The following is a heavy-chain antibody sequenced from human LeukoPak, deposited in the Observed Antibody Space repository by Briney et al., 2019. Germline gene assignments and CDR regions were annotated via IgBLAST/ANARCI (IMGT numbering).Heavy chain of an antibody. Sequence: AGGSLRLSCAASGFTFSSYAMWWARQAPGKGLEWVAVIEYDGSYEYYADSVKGRFTISRDNSKNTLYLQMNSLRAEDTAVYYCARGKKDYYDSSGYYKYLYYYYGMDVWGQGTTVTVSS. J-gene: IGHJ6*02. CDR1: GFTFSSYA. CDR3: ARGKKDYYDSSGYYKYLYYYYGMDV. D-gene: IGHD3-22*01. V-gene: IGHV3-33*05. CDR2: IEYDGSYE.